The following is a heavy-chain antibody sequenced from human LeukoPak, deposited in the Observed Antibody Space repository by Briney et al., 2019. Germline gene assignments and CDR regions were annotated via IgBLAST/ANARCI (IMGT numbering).Heavy chain of an antibody. Sequence: ASVKVSCKASGYTFTSYYMHWVRQAPGQGLEWMGIINPSGGSTSYAQKFQGRVTMTRDTSTSTVYMELSSLRSEDTAVYYCASVARDGSGSYSPDYWGQGTLVTVSS. CDR1: GYTFTSYY. D-gene: IGHD3-10*01. J-gene: IGHJ4*02. CDR2: INPSGGST. V-gene: IGHV1-46*01. CDR3: ASVARDGSGSYSPDY.